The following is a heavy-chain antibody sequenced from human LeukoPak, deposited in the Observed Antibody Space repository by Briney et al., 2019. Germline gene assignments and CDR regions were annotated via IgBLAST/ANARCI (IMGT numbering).Heavy chain of an antibody. CDR2: ISDDRRRK. CDR3: GKDLTGGWSLDY. CDR1: GFTFSRSG. J-gene: IGHJ4*02. V-gene: IGHV3-30*18. Sequence: GALRLSCAASGFTFSRSGMHWVRQAPGKGLEWAAFISDDRRRKYYADSVKGRFTISRDDSKNAVYLQMNSLRSEDTAMYYCGKDLTGGWSLDYWGQGTLVTVSS. D-gene: IGHD6-19*01.